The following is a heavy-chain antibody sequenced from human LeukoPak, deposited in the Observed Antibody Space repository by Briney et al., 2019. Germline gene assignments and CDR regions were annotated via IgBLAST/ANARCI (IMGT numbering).Heavy chain of an antibody. CDR2: IIPIFGTA. D-gene: IGHD6-25*01. CDR3: ARSVSSSGWPLSHFDY. CDR1: GGTFSSYA. V-gene: IGHV1-69*13. Sequence: SVKVSCKASGGTFSSYAISWVRQAPGQGLEWMGGIIPIFGTANYAQKFQGRVTITADESTSTAYMELSSLRSEDTAVYYCARSVSSSGWPLSHFDYWGQGTLVTVSS. J-gene: IGHJ4*02.